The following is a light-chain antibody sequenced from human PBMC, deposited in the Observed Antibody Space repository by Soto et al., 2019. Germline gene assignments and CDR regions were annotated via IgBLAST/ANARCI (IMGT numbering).Light chain of an antibody. CDR2: AAS. V-gene: IGKV1-27*01. Sequence: DIQMTQSPSSLSASVGDRVTITCRASQDISDYLAWYQQKPGKPPGLLIYAASTLQSGVPSRFSGSGYGTDFTLTSTSLQPEDVATYYFLKYHEDPPWTFGQGTRVE. J-gene: IGKJ1*01. CDR3: LKYHEDPPWT. CDR1: QDISDY.